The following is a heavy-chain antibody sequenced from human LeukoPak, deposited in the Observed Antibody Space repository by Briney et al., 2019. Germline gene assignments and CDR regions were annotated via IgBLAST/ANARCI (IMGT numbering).Heavy chain of an antibody. Sequence: SETLSLTCTVSGGSISSGDYYWSWIRRPPGKGLEYIGYIYYSGSTYYNPSLKSRITISLDTSKNQFSLKLSSVTPADTAVYYCARDRRDQSGWYYIPGGSWGQGTLVTVSS. CDR2: IYYSGST. CDR3: ARDRRDQSGWYYIPGGS. J-gene: IGHJ5*02. D-gene: IGHD2-15*01. CDR1: GGSISSGDYY. V-gene: IGHV4-30-4*08.